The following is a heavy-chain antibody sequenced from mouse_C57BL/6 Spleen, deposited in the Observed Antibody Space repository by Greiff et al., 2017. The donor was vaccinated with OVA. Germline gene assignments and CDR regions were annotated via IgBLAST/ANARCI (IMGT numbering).Heavy chain of an antibody. CDR1: GFTFSNYW. CDR2: IRLKSDNYAT. Sequence: EVKVEESGGGLVQPGGSMKLSCVASGFTFSNYWMNWVSQSPEKGLEWVAQIRLKSDNYATHYAESVKGRFTISRDDSKCRVYLQMNNLRTEDTGISYCTEGYGGSDWGQGATLTVSS. V-gene: IGHV6-3*01. D-gene: IGHD1-1*01. CDR3: TEGYGGSD. J-gene: IGHJ2*01.